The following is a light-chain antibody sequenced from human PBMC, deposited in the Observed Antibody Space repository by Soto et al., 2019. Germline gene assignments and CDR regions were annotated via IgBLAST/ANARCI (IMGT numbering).Light chain of an antibody. CDR1: QSISSW. CDR2: DAS. J-gene: IGKJ1*01. CDR3: QQSRG. V-gene: IGKV1-5*01. Sequence: DIQMTQSPSTLSASVGDRVTITCRASQSISSWLAWYQQKPGKAPKLLIYDASSLESGVPSRFSGSGSGTDFTLTNSSLQPNDFATYYCQQSRGLGQGTKVEIK.